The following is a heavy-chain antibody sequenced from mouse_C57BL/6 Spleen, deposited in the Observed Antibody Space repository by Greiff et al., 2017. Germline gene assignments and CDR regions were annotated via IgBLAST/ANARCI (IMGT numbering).Heavy chain of an antibody. V-gene: IGHV1-81*01. CDR1: GYTFTSYG. Sequence: QVQLQQSGAELARPGASVKLSCKASGYTFTSYGISWVKQRTGQGLEWIGEIYPRSGNTYYNEKFKGKATLTADKSSSTAYMELRSLTSEDSAVYFCARSPSPYGSSLRGYFDVWGTGTTVTVSS. J-gene: IGHJ1*03. CDR3: ARSPSPYGSSLRGYFDV. CDR2: IYPRSGNT. D-gene: IGHD1-1*01.